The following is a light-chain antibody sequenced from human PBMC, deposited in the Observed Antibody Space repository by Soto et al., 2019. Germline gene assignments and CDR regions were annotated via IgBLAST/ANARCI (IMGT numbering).Light chain of an antibody. J-gene: IGLJ1*01. CDR2: DVS. Sequence: QSVLTQPRSVSGSPGQSVTISCTGTSSDVGGYNYVSWYQQHPGKAPKLMIYDVSKQPSGVPDRFSGSKSGKTASLTISGLQAEDEADYYCCSYAGSYTLYVFGTGTKLTVL. CDR1: SSDVGGYNY. V-gene: IGLV2-11*01. CDR3: CSYAGSYTLYV.